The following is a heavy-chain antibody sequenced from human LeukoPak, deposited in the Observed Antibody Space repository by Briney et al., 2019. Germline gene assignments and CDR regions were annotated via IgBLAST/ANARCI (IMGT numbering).Heavy chain of an antibody. Sequence: SETLSLTCTVSGGSISSGSYYWSWIRQPPGKGLEWIGYIYYSGSTNYNPSLKSRVTISVDTSKNQFSLKLSSVTAADTAVYYCARVSDPVRGVIITSTDYYYYGMDVWGQGTTVTVSS. D-gene: IGHD3-10*01. CDR2: IYYSGST. J-gene: IGHJ6*02. V-gene: IGHV4-61*01. CDR1: GGSISSGSYY. CDR3: ARVSDPVRGVIITSTDYYYYGMDV.